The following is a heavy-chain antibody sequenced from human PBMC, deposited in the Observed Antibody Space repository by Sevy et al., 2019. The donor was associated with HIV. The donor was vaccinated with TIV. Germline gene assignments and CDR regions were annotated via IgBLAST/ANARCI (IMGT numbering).Heavy chain of an antibody. CDR1: GFTFSSYA. CDR2: ISSNGGST. J-gene: IGHJ4*02. CDR3: VKDRVSYYDSSGYFDY. V-gene: IGHV3-64D*06. D-gene: IGHD3-22*01. Sequence: GGSLRLSCSASGFTFSSYAMHWVRQAPGKGLEYVSAISSNGGSTYYADSVKGRFTISRDNSRNTLYLQMSRLRAEDTAVYYCVKDRVSYYDSSGYFDYWGQGTLVTVSS.